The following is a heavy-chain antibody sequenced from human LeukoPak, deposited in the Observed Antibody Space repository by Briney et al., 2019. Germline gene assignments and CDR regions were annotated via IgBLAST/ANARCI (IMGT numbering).Heavy chain of an antibody. D-gene: IGHD1-26*01. CDR2: INSDGSST. Sequence: TGGSLRLACAASGFTFSSYWMHWVRHAPGKVLVWVSRINSDGSSTSYADSVKGRFTISRDNAKNTLYLQMNSLRAEDTAVYYCARVSGSYCTDYWGQGTLVTVSS. V-gene: IGHV3-74*01. CDR1: GFTFSSYW. J-gene: IGHJ4*02. CDR3: ARVSGSYCTDY.